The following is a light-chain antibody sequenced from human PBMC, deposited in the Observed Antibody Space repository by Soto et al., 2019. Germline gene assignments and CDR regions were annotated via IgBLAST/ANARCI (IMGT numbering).Light chain of an antibody. V-gene: IGKV3-15*01. CDR3: QQYNNWPLT. CDR1: QSISSN. J-gene: IGKJ4*01. CDR2: GPS. Sequence: EIVMTQSPATLSVSPGERATLSCRASQSISSNLAWYQQKPGQAPRLLIYGPSTRATGIPARFSGRGSGTEFTLTISSLQSEDFAVYYCQQYNNWPLTFGGGTKVDIK.